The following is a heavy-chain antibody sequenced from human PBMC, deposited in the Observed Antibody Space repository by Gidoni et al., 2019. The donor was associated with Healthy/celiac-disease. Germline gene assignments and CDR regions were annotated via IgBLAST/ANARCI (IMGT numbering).Heavy chain of an antibody. CDR3: TRATMIVVVIATRFDP. CDR1: GFTFGDYA. Sequence: EVQLVESGGGLVQPGRSLRLSCTASGFTFGDYAMSWFRQAPGKGLEWVGFIRSKAYGGTTEYAASVKGRFTISRDDSKSIAYLQMNSLKPEDTAVYYCTRATMIVVVIATRFDPWGQGTLVTVSS. V-gene: IGHV3-49*03. D-gene: IGHD3-22*01. J-gene: IGHJ5*02. CDR2: IRSKAYGGTT.